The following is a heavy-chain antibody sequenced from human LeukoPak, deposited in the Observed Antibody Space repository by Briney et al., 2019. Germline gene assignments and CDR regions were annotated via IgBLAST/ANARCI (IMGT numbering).Heavy chain of an antibody. Sequence: GESLKISCKGSGYRFTSYWIGGVRQMPGKGLEWMGIIYPGDSDTSYSSAFQGQVTISADKSISTSYLQWSSREASDTAMYYLSKRGGRGYYYDSSGYYLDYWGQGTLVTVSS. V-gene: IGHV5-51*01. D-gene: IGHD3-22*01. J-gene: IGHJ4*02. CDR3: SKRGGRGYYYDSSGYYLDY. CDR2: IYPGDSDT. CDR1: GYRFTSYW.